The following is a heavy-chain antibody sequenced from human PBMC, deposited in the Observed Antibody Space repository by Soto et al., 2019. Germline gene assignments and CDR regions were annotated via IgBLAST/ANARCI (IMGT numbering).Heavy chain of an antibody. Sequence: EVQLLESGGGLVQPGGSLRLSCAASGFALDSYGMSWVRQAPGRGLDWVSAISGSSGSAYYAGSVKGRFTISRDNSKKTVYLQMNSLRAEDTAIYYCARIRGVNVGGPAFWGQGTLVTVSS. CDR2: ISGSSGSA. CDR3: ARIRGVNVGGPAF. J-gene: IGHJ1*01. V-gene: IGHV3-23*01. CDR1: GFALDSYG. D-gene: IGHD3-16*02.